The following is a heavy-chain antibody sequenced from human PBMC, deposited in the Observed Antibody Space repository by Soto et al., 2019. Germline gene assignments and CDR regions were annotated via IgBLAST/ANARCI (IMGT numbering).Heavy chain of an antibody. CDR1: GGSISNYY. D-gene: IGHD3-22*01. CDR2: ISYRGIT. Sequence: QVQLQESGPGLVKPSETLSLICSVSGGSISNYYWSWIRQPPGKGLEWIGYISYRGITNYNPSLKSSVTISADTSKNQFSLKLSSVTAADTALYYCARVLDLVVDYGMDVWGQGTTVTVSS. J-gene: IGHJ6*02. CDR3: ARVLDLVVDYGMDV. V-gene: IGHV4-59*08.